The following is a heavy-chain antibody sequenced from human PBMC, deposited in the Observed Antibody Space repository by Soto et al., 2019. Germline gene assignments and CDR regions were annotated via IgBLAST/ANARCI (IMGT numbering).Heavy chain of an antibody. CDR2: INHSGST. D-gene: IGHD3-10*01. J-gene: IGHJ6*03. CDR1: GGSFSGYY. CDR3: ARAITMVRGRHEYYYYYYMDV. Sequence: SETLSLTCAVYGGSFSGYYWSWIRQPPGKGLEWIGEINHSGSTNYNPSLKSRVTISVDTSKNQFSLKLSSVTAADTAVYYCARAITMVRGRHEYYYYYYMDVWGKGTTVTVS. V-gene: IGHV4-34*01.